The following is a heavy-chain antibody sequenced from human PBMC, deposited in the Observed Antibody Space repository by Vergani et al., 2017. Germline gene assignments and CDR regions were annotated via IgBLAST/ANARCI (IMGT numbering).Heavy chain of an antibody. Sequence: EVQLVESGGGLVKPGGSLRLSCAGSGFTFTNHTMTWVRQAPGKGLEWVSSISSTGAYIHYADSVKGRFTISRDNPKKSLFLQLNSLRDEDTAVYYCTRVGEATHPFAFDIWGQGTMVTVSS. CDR2: ISSTGAYI. CDR3: TRVGEATHPFAFDI. V-gene: IGHV3-21*02. D-gene: IGHD5-12*01. CDR1: GFTFTNHT. J-gene: IGHJ3*02.